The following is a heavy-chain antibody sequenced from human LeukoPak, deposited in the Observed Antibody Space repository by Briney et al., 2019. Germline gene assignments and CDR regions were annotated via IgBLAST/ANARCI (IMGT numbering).Heavy chain of an antibody. V-gene: IGHV3-23*01. CDR3: AKDHVYGDWNYYFDY. CDR2: ISGSGGST. D-gene: IGHD4-17*01. Sequence: GGSLRLSCAASGFTFSSCAMSWVRQAPGKGLEWVSAISGSGGSTYYADSVKGRFTISRDNSKNTLYLQMNSLRAEDTAVYYCAKDHVYGDWNYYFDYWGQGTLVTVSS. J-gene: IGHJ4*02. CDR1: GFTFSSCA.